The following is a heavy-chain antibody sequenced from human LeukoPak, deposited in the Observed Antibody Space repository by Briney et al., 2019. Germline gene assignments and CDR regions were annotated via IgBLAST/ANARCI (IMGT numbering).Heavy chain of an antibody. CDR1: GFTFTNYA. CDR3: AKSFSVGYSSGWYVAAYYFDY. J-gene: IGHJ4*02. V-gene: IGHV3-23*01. D-gene: IGHD6-19*01. CDR2: ISGSGAGT. Sequence: GGSLRLSCAASGFTFTNYAMNWVRQAPGKGLEWVSAISGSGAGTYYADSVKGRFTISRDSSKNTLYLQMNSLRAEDTAVYYCAKSFSVGYSSGWYVAAYYFDYWGQGTLVTVSS.